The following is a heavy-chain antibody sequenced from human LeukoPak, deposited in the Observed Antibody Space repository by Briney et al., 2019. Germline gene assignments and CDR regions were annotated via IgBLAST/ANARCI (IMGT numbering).Heavy chain of an antibody. J-gene: IGHJ3*02. CDR3: AKSNGYGLVDI. CDR2: IYYSGST. D-gene: IGHD3-10*01. CDR1: GGSISSYY. Sequence: SETLSLTCTVSGGSISSYYWSWIRQPPGKGLEWIGYIYYSGSTNYNPSLKSRVTISVDASRNQFSLRLNSVTAADTAVYYCAKSNGYGLVDIWGQGTMVTVSS. V-gene: IGHV4-59*08.